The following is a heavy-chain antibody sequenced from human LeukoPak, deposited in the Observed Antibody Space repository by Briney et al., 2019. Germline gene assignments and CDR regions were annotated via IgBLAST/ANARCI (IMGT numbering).Heavy chain of an antibody. Sequence: SETLSLTCTVSGDAIIGYYWSWIRQPPGKGLEWIGYIYHSGSTNYNPSLKSRVTISVDTSKNQFSLTLSSVTAADTAVYYCARYTAMVPFDYWGQGTLVTVSP. J-gene: IGHJ4*02. CDR1: GDAIIGYY. V-gene: IGHV4-59*01. D-gene: IGHD5-18*01. CDR2: IYHSGST. CDR3: ARYTAMVPFDY.